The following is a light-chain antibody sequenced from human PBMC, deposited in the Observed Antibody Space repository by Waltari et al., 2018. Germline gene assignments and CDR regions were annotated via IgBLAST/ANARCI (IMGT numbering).Light chain of an antibody. V-gene: IGLV4-69*01. CDR1: SGHSTNV. Sequence: QLVLTQSPSASASLGASVKLTCTLSSGHSTNVIAWLQKRPEEGPRYLMKVNSDGSHNKGEEIPDRFSGSSSGAERYLTISSLQSEDEADYYCQTGGHGTWVFGGGTKLTVL. CDR2: VNSDGSH. J-gene: IGLJ3*02. CDR3: QTGGHGTWV.